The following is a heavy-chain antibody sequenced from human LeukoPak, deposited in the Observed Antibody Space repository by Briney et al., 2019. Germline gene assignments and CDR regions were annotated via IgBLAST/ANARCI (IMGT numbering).Heavy chain of an antibody. CDR2: ISTNGGST. J-gene: IGHJ4*02. Sequence: GGSLRLSCAASGFSFNTYAMHWVRQAPGKGLEYVSSISTNGGSTNYANSVKGRFTISRDNSKNTLYLQMGSLKTEDMAMHYCARLNSGNYNRGYLDYWGQGTLVTVSS. D-gene: IGHD1-26*01. CDR1: GFSFNTYA. CDR3: ARLNSGNYNRGYLDY. V-gene: IGHV3-64*01.